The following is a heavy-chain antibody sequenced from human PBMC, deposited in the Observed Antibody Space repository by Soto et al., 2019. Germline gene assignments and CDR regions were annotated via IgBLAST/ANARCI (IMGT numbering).Heavy chain of an antibody. D-gene: IGHD3-22*01. CDR3: ARGPHGYDSTGYQGGLH. CDR2: IYHTGSA. Sequence: SETLSLTCAVSGYSISSGYFWAWIRQPPGKGLEWIGNIYHTGSAYYITSLKSRVTMSVDTSKNQFSLKLSSVTPADTAIYFCARGPHGYDSTGYQGGLHSGQGILLTLAS. V-gene: IGHV4-38-2*01. CDR1: GYSISSGYF. J-gene: IGHJ4*02.